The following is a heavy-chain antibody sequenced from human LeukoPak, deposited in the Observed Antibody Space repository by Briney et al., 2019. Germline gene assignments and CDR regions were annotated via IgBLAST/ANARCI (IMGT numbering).Heavy chain of an antibody. V-gene: IGHV4-59*08. CDR2: IYYSGST. CDR1: GASISDYY. CDR3: ARLVMPPYFDY. Sequence: PSEPLSLIRTFSGASISDYYWIWIRQPPGKGLEWIGYIYYSGSTNYHPSLKSRVTISLDTSKNQFSLKLSSVTAADTAVYYCARLVMPPYFDYLGQGTLVTVSS. D-gene: IGHD3-16*01. J-gene: IGHJ4*02.